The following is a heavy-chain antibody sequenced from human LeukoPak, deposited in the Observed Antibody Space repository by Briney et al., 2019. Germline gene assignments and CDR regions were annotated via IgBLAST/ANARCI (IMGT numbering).Heavy chain of an antibody. CDR1: CGSLSGYS. D-gene: IGHD2-15*01. CDR3: ARGHGGLGGMDV. V-gene: IGHV4-34*01. J-gene: IGHJ6*02. Sequence: SETLSLTGAVYCGSLSGYSWSWIRQPPGEGLQWIGEIDESGSINYNPSLKSRVTISVVTTKNQFSLQLSSLTAADTAVYYCARGHGGLGGMDVWGLGTTVIVS. CDR2: IDESGSI.